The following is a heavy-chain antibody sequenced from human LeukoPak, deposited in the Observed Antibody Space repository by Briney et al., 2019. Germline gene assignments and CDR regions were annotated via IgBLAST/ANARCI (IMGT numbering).Heavy chain of an antibody. V-gene: IGHV3-30*02. D-gene: IGHD6-13*01. J-gene: IGHJ5*02. CDR2: IRNDGSKD. Sequence: GGSLTLSCAASGFTFRDFGMHWLRQAPGKGLEWVAFIRNDGSKDYYPDSVKGRFTISRDNSRTTLYLQMHSLRIEDMAVYYCVKGGSSSHNWFDPWGQGILDSVSS. CDR1: GFTFRDFG. CDR3: VKGGSSSHNWFDP.